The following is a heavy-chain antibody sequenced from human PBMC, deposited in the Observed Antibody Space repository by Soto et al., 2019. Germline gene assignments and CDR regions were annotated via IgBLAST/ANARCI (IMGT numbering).Heavy chain of an antibody. J-gene: IGHJ5*02. CDR2: IIPILGIA. V-gene: IGHV1-69*02. CDR3: ARVPRLELLSWFDP. CDR1: GGTFSSYT. D-gene: IGHD1-7*01. Sequence: ASVKVSCKASGGTFSSYTISRVRQAPGQGLEWMGRIIPILGIANYAQKFQGRVTITADKSTSTAYMELSSLRSEDTAVYYCARVPRLELLSWFDPWGQGTLVTVSS.